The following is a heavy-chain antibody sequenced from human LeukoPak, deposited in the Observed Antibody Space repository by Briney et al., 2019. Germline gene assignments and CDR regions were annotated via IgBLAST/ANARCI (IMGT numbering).Heavy chain of an antibody. Sequence: SETLSLTCALSGGSISSGGYSWSWIRQPPGKGLEWIGYIYHSGSTYYNPSLKSRVTISVDRSKNQFSLKLSSVTAADTAVYYCARAITPLYYFDYWGQGTLVTVSS. J-gene: IGHJ4*02. CDR3: ARAITPLYYFDY. V-gene: IGHV4-30-2*01. CDR1: GGSISSGGYS. CDR2: IYHSGST. D-gene: IGHD1-14*01.